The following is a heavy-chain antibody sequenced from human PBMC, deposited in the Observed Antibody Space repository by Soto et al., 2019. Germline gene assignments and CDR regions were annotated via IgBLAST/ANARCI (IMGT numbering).Heavy chain of an antibody. J-gene: IGHJ6*02. CDR1: GGTFSSYR. CDR3: VRDSGYYDAMDV. Sequence: SVKVSCKASGGTFSSYRINWVRQAPGQGLEWVGGIVPIYRTADYAQKFQGRVTITADESARTSYMELRSLKSQDTAVYYCVRDSGYYDAMDVWGRGTTVTVSS. V-gene: IGHV1-69*13. CDR2: IVPIYRTA.